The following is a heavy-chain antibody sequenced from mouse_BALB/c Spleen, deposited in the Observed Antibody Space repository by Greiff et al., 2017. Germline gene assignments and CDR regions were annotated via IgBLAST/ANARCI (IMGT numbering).Heavy chain of an antibody. D-gene: IGHD2-4*01. J-gene: IGHJ3*01. CDR3: ARHEGITGAWFAY. CDR2: IRNKANGYTT. CDR1: GFTFTDYY. Sequence: EVHLVESGGGLVQPGGSLRLSCATSGFTFTDYYMSWVRQPPGKALEWLGFIRNKANGYTTEYSASVKGRFTISRDNAKNTLYLQMSSLKSEDTAMYYCARHEGITGAWFAYWGQGTLVTVSA. V-gene: IGHV7-3*02.